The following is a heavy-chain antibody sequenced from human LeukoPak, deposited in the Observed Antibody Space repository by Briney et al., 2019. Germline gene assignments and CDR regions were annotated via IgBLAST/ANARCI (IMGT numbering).Heavy chain of an antibody. CDR1: GFTFSSYG. Sequence: PGGSLRLSCAASGFTFSSYGMHWVRQAPGKGLEWVAFIRYDGSNKYYADSVKGRFTISRDNSKNTLYLQMNSLRAEDTAVYYCATTYSYGKTTDYWGQGTLVTVSS. CDR3: ATTYSYGKTTDY. J-gene: IGHJ4*02. V-gene: IGHV3-30*02. CDR2: IRYDGSNK. D-gene: IGHD5-18*01.